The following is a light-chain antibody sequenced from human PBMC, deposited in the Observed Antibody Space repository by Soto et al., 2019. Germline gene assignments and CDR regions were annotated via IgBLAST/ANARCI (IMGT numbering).Light chain of an antibody. J-gene: IGKJ4*01. CDR1: QDISKY. V-gene: IGKV1-33*01. Sequence: DIPMTQSPSSLSASVGDRVTITCQASQDISKYLNWYQQKPGKAPKLLIYDASNLETGVPSRFSGGGSGTDFTFTISSLQVGDIATYYCQQYDNLPLTFGGGTKVEIK. CDR2: DAS. CDR3: QQYDNLPLT.